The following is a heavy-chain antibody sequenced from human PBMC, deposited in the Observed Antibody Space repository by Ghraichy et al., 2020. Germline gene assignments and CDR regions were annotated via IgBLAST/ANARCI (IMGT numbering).Heavy chain of an antibody. D-gene: IGHD3-3*01. CDR2: ISSSSSTI. V-gene: IGHV3-48*02. J-gene: IGHJ6*02. CDR3: ARDGDFWSGYHSYYYYGMDV. Sequence: GGSLRLSCAASGFTFRSYSMNWVRQAPGKGLEWVSYISSSSSTIYYADSVKGRFTIFRDNAKNSVYLQMNSLRDEDTAVYYCARDGDFWSGYHSYYYYGMDVWGQGTTVTVSS. CDR1: GFTFRSYS.